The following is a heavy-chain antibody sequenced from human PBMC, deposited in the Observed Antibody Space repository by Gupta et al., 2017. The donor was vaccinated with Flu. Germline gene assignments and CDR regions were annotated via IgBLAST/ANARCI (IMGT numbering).Heavy chain of an antibody. V-gene: IGHV4-39*01. CDR3: ARLSGSLGY. D-gene: IGHD1-26*01. CDR2: IYYSGST. CDR1: GGSISSSXXX. Sequence: QLQXQEXGPGLVKPXXTLSLTCTVSGGSISSSXXXWGWIRQPPGKGLGWIGSIYYSGSTYYNPSLKSRVTISVDTSKNQFSLKLSSVTAADTAVYYCARLSGSLGYWGQGTLVTVSS. J-gene: IGHJ4*02.